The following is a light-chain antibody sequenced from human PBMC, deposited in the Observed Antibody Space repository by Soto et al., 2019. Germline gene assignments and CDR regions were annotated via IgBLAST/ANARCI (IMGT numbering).Light chain of an antibody. CDR1: SSDVGAYNF. CDR2: EVS. Sequence: QYVLAQPASLSGSPGQSITISCTGTSSDVGAYNFVSWYQQHPGTAPKLIIYEVSNRPSGVSNRFSASKSGNSASLTISGLQADDEADYYCSSYTTSTTVVFGGGTKVTVL. V-gene: IGLV2-14*01. CDR3: SSYTTSTTVV. J-gene: IGLJ2*01.